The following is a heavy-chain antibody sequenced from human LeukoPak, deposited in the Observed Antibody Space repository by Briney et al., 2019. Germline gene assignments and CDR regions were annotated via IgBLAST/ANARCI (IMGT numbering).Heavy chain of an antibody. D-gene: IGHD5-12*01. Sequence: GASLQISCKASGSTFSTSWNGCVRPLPGKGLEWMGIIFPSDSDTIYSPSFQGPVTISTEKSNSTAYLQWSSLKASDTAMYYCARVGYSGYESDAWGQGALVTVSS. V-gene: IGHV5-51*01. CDR1: GSTFSTSW. CDR3: ARVGYSGYESDA. J-gene: IGHJ5*02. CDR2: IFPSDSDT.